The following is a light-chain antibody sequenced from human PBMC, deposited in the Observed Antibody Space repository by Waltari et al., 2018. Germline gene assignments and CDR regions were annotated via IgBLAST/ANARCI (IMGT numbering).Light chain of an antibody. CDR1: QSLIFSDGNTY. CDR2: KAS. CDR3: MQGTHWPYT. V-gene: IGKV2-30*01. J-gene: IGKJ2*01. Sequence: DAVMTQSPLSLPVTLGQPASISCRSSQSLIFSDGNTYLNWFQQRPGQSPRRLIYKASNRDSGVPDRFSGSVSGTDFTLSISRVEAEDVAVYYCMQGTHWPYTFGQGTRLEIK.